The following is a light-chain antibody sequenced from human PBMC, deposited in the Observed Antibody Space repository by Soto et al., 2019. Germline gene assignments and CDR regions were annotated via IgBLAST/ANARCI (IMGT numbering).Light chain of an antibody. CDR3: MQSLQLPYT. V-gene: IGKV2D-29*01. CDR2: QVS. CDR1: QSLVHTDGKTY. Sequence: DIVVTQTPLSLSVTPGQPASISCKTGQSLVHTDGKTYLFWYLQKPGQPPQPLIYQVSNRFSGVPDRFSGSGSGTDFTLKISRMEAEDVGVYYCMQSLQLPYTFGQGTNLEIK. J-gene: IGKJ2*01.